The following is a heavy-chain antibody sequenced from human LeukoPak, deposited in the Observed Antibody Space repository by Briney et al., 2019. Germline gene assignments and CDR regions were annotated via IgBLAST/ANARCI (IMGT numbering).Heavy chain of an antibody. D-gene: IGHD1-26*01. Sequence: ASVKVSCKASGYIFTSYFMHWVRQAPGQGLEWMGLINPSGGSTRYAQKFQGRVTMTRDTSISTAYMELSRLRSDDTAVYYCARDHSGSYYDYWGQGTLVTVSS. J-gene: IGHJ4*02. V-gene: IGHV1-46*01. CDR3: ARDHSGSYYDY. CDR2: INPSGGST. CDR1: GYIFTSYF.